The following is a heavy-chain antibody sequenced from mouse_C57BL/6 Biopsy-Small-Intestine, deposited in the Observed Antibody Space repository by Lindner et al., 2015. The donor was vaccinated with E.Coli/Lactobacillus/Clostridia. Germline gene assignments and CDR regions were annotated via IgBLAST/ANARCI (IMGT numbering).Heavy chain of an antibody. V-gene: IGHV14-2*02. CDR1: GYTFIDYY. Sequence: SVKVSCKASGYTFIDYYMHWVRQAPGQGLEWMGRINPKSGGTNYAQKFQGRVTMTRDTSINTAYMELSRLTSDDTAVYYCVRDSPPSNWFDTWGQGTLVTVSS. J-gene: IGHJ4*01. CDR2: INPKSGGT. CDR3: VRDSPPSNWFDT. D-gene: IGHD4-1*01.